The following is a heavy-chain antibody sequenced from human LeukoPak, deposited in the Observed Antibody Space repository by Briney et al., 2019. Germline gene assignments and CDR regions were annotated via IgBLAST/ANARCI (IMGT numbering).Heavy chain of an antibody. V-gene: IGHV4-34*01. CDR2: INHSGGT. CDR1: GGSFSGYY. Sequence: SETLSLTCAVYGGSFSGYYWSWIRQPPGKGLEWIGEINHSGGTNYNPSLKSRVTISVDTSKNQFSLKLSSVTAADTAVYYCARSIRYFDWRAGYYFDYWGQGTLVTVSS. J-gene: IGHJ4*02. D-gene: IGHD3-9*01. CDR3: ARSIRYFDWRAGYYFDY.